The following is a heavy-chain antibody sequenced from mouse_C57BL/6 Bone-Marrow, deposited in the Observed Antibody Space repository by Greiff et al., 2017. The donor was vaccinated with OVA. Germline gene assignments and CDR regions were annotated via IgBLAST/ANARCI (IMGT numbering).Heavy chain of an antibody. CDR1: GFTFSSYG. Sequence: EVKLVESGGDLVKPGGSLKLSCAASGFTFSSYGMSWVRQTPDKRLEWVATISSGGSYTYYPDSVKGRFTISRDNAKNTLYLQMSSLKSEDTAMYYCARQRWFYAMDYWVQGTSVTVSS. V-gene: IGHV5-6*01. CDR2: ISSGGSYT. D-gene: IGHD2-3*01. CDR3: ARQRWFYAMDY. J-gene: IGHJ4*01.